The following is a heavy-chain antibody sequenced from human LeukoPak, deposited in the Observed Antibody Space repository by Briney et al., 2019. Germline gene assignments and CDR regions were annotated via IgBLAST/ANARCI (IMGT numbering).Heavy chain of an antibody. CDR1: GFTFSDYY. Sequence: PGGSLRLSCAASGFTFSDYYMSWIRQAPGKGLEWVSYISSSSSVIKYADSVKGRFTISRDNAKNSLCLQMNSLRAEDTAVYYCARVGRNKVAAGFGAFDIWGQGTTVTVSS. CDR3: ARVGRNKVAAGFGAFDI. V-gene: IGHV3-11*01. D-gene: IGHD6-13*01. CDR2: ISSSSSVI. J-gene: IGHJ3*02.